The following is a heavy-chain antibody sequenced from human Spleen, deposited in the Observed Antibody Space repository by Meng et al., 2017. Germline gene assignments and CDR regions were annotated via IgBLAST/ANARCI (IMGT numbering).Heavy chain of an antibody. D-gene: IGHD3-10*01. Sequence: EVKMVESGGCLVQPGGSLRLSCAASGFTISSHAMHWVRQAPGKGLVWVSRIKSDGSMTNYADSVKGRFTISRDNAKNTLYLQMNSLTTEDTAVYYCATGRGSSYSDYWGQGTLVTVSS. CDR1: GFTISSHA. J-gene: IGHJ4*02. V-gene: IGHV3-74*01. CDR3: ATGRGSSYSDY. CDR2: IKSDGSMT.